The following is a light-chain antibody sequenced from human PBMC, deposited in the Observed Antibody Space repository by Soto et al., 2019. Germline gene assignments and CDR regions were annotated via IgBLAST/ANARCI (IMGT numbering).Light chain of an antibody. CDR3: GTWDGSLSTWV. V-gene: IGLV1-47*01. J-gene: IGLJ3*02. CDR1: SSNIGSNS. CDR2: RSN. Sequence: QSILTQPPSASGTPGQKVTISGSGSSSNIGSNSVYWFQQLPGTAPKVLISRSNQRPSGVPDRFSGSKSGTSGFLAISGLRSEDEADYYCGTWDGSLSTWVFGGGTKLTVL.